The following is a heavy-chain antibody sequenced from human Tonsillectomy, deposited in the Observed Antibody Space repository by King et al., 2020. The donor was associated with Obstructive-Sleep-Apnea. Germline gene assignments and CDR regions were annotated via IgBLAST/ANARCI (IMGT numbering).Heavy chain of an antibody. CDR3: ARARSTSYGMDV. CDR2: IYHSGST. CDR1: GYSISSGYY. Sequence: QLQESGPGLVKPSETLSLTCTVSGYSISSGYYLGWIRQPPGKGLEWIGRIYHSGSTYYNPSLKSRVTISVDTSKNPFSLKLSSVTAADTAVYYCARARSTSYGMDVWGQGTTVTVSS. J-gene: IGHJ6*02. D-gene: IGHD2-2*01. V-gene: IGHV4-38-2*02.